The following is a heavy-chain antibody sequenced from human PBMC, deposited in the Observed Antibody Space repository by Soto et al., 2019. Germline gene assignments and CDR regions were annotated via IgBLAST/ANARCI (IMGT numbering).Heavy chain of an antibody. J-gene: IGHJ6*02. CDR2: ISYDGSNK. D-gene: IGHD3-9*01. CDR1: GFTFSNYG. Sequence: QVQLVESGGGVVQPGRSLRLSCAASGFTFSNYGMHWVRQAPGKGLEWVAVISYDGSNKYYADSVKGRFTISRDNSKNXLXLXXNSLRVEDTAVYYCAKGGQYYDILTGYRSYYGMDVWGQGTTVTVSS. V-gene: IGHV3-30*18. CDR3: AKGGQYYDILTGYRSYYGMDV.